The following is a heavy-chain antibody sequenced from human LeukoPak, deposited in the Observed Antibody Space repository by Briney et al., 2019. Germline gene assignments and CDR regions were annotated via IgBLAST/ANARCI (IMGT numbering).Heavy chain of an antibody. V-gene: IGHV3-30*02. J-gene: IGHJ4*02. CDR1: GFTFSSYG. CDR2: IRYDGGNK. Sequence: PGGSLRLSCAASGFTFSSYGMHWVRQAPGKGLEWVAFIRYDGGNKYYADSVKGRFTISRDNSKNTLYLQMNSLRAEDTAVYYCAKDSRYYFDSSGYYPDYWGQGTLVTVSS. D-gene: IGHD3-22*01. CDR3: AKDSRYYFDSSGYYPDY.